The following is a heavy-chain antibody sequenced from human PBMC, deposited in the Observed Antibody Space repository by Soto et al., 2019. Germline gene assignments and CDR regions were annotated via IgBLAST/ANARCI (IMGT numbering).Heavy chain of an antibody. CDR1: GGSISSYY. V-gene: IGHV4-59*08. CDR2: IYYSGNT. Sequence: QVQLQESGPGLVKPSETLSLTCTVSGGSISSYYWSWIRQPPGKGLEWIGYIYYSGNTNYNPSLKSRVTISVDTSKNQFSLKLSSVTAADTAVYYCAGLGYSNGWSYFDYWGQGTLVTVSS. J-gene: IGHJ4*02. D-gene: IGHD6-19*01. CDR3: AGLGYSNGWSYFDY.